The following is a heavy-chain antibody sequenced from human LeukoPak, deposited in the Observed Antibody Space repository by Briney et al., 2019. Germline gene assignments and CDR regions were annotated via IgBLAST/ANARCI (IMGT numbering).Heavy chain of an antibody. J-gene: IGHJ4*02. CDR3: AREPASYYDSSVYSMCFDY. Sequence: GGSLRLSCATSGFSFSSYAMSWVRQAQGKGLEWVSAMSSSDDGRYYADSVRGRFTISTDPSRSTLYLQMNSLRAEDTAVYYCAREPASYYDSSVYSMCFDYWGQGTLVTVSS. D-gene: IGHD3-22*01. CDR1: GFSFSSYA. CDR2: MSSSDDGR. V-gene: IGHV3-23*01.